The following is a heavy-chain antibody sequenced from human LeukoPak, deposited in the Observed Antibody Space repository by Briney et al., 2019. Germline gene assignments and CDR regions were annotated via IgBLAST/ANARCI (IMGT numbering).Heavy chain of an antibody. CDR1: GFSFGSYS. CDR3: AKDIGRTSGTYDH. V-gene: IGHV3-23*01. J-gene: IGHJ5*02. CDR2: ISTGGGTT. Sequence: GGSLRLSCAASGFSFGSYSMNWVRQAPGKGLEWVSTISTGGGTTSDADSVKGRFTISRDNSKNTLYLQMNSLRVADTAVYYCAKDIGRTSGTYDHWGQGTLVTVSS. D-gene: IGHD5-12*01.